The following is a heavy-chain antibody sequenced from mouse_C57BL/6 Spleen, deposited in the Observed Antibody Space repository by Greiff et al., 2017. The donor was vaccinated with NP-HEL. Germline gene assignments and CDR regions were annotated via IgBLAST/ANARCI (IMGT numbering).Heavy chain of an antibody. CDR1: GYTFTSYW. Sequence: QVQLQQPGAELVKPGASVKMSCKASGYTFTSYWITWVKQRPGQGLEWIGDIYPGSGSNNYNEKFKGKATLTADKSSSTAYMQLSSLTSEDSAVYFCARLGGNGAMDYWGQGTSVTVSS. D-gene: IGHD2-1*01. J-gene: IGHJ4*01. CDR3: ARLGGNGAMDY. CDR2: IYPGSGSN. V-gene: IGHV1-55*01.